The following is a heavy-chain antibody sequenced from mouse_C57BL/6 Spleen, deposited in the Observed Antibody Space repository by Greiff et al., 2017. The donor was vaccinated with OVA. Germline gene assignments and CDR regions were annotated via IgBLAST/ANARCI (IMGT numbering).Heavy chain of an antibody. Sequence: EVKLVESGPELVKPGASVKISCKASGYSFTGYYMNWVKQSPEKSLEWIGEINPSTGGTTYNQKFKAKATLTVDKSSSTAYMQLKSLTSEDSAVYYCARADEDSAGYGFAYWGQGTLVTVSA. J-gene: IGHJ3*01. V-gene: IGHV1-42*01. CDR2: INPSTGGT. D-gene: IGHD3-2*02. CDR3: ARADEDSAGYGFAY. CDR1: GYSFTGYY.